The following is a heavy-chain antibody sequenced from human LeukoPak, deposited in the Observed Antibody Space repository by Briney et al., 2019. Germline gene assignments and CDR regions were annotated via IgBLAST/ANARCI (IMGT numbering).Heavy chain of an antibody. J-gene: IGHJ4*02. CDR2: INPSGGST. CDR1: GYTFISYY. Sequence: GASVKVSCKASGYTFISYYMHWVRQAPGQGLEWMGIINPSGGSTSYAQKFQDRVNMTRDMSTSTVYMELSSLRSEDTAVYYCASTAERSSGWYWFDYWGQGTLVTVSS. CDR3: ASTAERSSGWYWFDY. D-gene: IGHD6-19*01. V-gene: IGHV1-46*01.